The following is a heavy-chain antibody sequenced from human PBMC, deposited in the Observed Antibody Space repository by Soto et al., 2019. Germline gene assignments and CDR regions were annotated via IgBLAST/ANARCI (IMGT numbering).Heavy chain of an antibody. CDR3: ATIVVPAAPFDY. J-gene: IGHJ4*02. CDR2: IYYSGST. V-gene: IGHV4-31*03. D-gene: IGHD2-2*01. CDR1: GGSISSGGYY. Sequence: QVQLQESGPGLVKPSQTLSLTCTVSGGSISSGGYYWTWIRQHPGKGLEWIGYIYYSGSTYYNPSLKSRVTISVDTSKNQFSLKLSSVTAADTAVYYCATIVVPAAPFDYWGQGTLVTVSS.